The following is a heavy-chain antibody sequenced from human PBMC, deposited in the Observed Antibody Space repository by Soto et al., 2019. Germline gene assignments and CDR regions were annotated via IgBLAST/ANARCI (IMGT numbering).Heavy chain of an antibody. CDR1: GGPFINHA. D-gene: IGHD2-21*02. CDR2: IIPMFPTA. CDR3: ARDDATYCGGDCYRYFYYGMDV. V-gene: IGHV1-69*01. J-gene: IGHJ6*02. Sequence: GXSVKVACKAAGGPFINHAVIWVRQSPGQGLEWVGGIIPMFPTADYAQRFQGRVTITADDSTTTVYMELSGLRSEDTAMYYCARDDATYCGGDCYRYFYYGMDVWGQGTTVTVSS.